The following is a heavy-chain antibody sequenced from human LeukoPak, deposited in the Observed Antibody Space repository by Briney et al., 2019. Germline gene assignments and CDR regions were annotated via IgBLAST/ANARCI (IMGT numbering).Heavy chain of an antibody. CDR1: GFTFSSYA. V-gene: IGHV3-30-3*01. Sequence: GSLRLSCEASGFTFSSYAMHWVRQAPGKGLEWVAIISHDGSNKYYADSVKGRFTISRDNSKNTLYLQMNSLGAEDTAVYYCAREGSGISIFGVVIFWGQGTLVTVSS. CDR3: AREGSGISIFGVVIF. CDR2: ISHDGSNK. D-gene: IGHD3-3*01. J-gene: IGHJ4*02.